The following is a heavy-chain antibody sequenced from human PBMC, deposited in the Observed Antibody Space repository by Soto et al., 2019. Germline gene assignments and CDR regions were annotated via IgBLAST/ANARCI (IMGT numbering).Heavy chain of an antibody. CDR1: GFALSTYS. V-gene: IGHV3-48*02. CDR3: ARDQPNFYYYGMDV. J-gene: IGHJ6*02. CDR2: ISKSSTTI. Sequence: PGGSLRLSCIASGFALSTYSMTWVRQAPGKGLEWLSYISKSSTTINYADSVKGRFTISRDNAKNSVYLEMSSLRDEDSAVYYCARDQPNFYYYGMDVWGQGPTVTVYS.